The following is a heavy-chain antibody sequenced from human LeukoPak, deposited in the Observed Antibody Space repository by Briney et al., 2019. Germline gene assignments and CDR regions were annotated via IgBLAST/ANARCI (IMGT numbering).Heavy chain of an antibody. CDR3: ARGIAVAGSTWDFDY. CDR1: GGSISSYY. V-gene: IGHV4-59*12. Sequence: SETLSLTCTVSGGSISSYYWSWIRQPPGKGLEWIGYIYYSGSTNYNPSLKSRVTISVDTSKNQFSLKLSSVTAADTAVYYCARGIAVAGSTWDFDYWGQGTLVTVSS. CDR2: IYYSGST. J-gene: IGHJ4*02. D-gene: IGHD6-19*01.